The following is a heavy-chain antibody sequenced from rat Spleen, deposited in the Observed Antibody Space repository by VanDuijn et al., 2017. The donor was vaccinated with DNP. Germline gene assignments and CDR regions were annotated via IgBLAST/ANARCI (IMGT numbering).Heavy chain of an antibody. J-gene: IGHJ1*01. Sequence: EVQLVESGGDLVQPGRSLQLSCVVSGFTFNNYWMTWIRQVPGKGLEWVASSTDSGDNTYYLDSVKGRFTISRDNAKSTLYLQMDSLRSEDTATYYCTTESYYSSSPFDFWGPGTMVTVSS. D-gene: IGHD1-2*01. V-gene: IGHV5-31*01. CDR2: STDSGDNT. CDR3: TTESYYSSSPFDF. CDR1: GFTFNNYW.